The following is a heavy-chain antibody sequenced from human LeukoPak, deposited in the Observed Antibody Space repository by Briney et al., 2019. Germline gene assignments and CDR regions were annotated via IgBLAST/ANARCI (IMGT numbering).Heavy chain of an antibody. J-gene: IGHJ6*03. CDR1: GGTFSSYA. V-gene: IGHV1-69*06. Sequence: GASVKVSCKASGGTFSSYAISWVRQAPGQGLEWMGGIIPIFGTANYAQKFQGRVTITADKSTSTAYMELSSLRSEDTAVYYCARGITIPPSGYYYYMDVWGKGTTVTISS. D-gene: IGHD3-3*01. CDR3: ARGITIPPSGYYYYMDV. CDR2: IIPIFGTA.